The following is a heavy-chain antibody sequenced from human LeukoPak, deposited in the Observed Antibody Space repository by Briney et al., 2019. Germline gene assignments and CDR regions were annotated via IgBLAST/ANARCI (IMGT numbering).Heavy chain of an antibody. V-gene: IGHV4-34*01. D-gene: IGHD4-17*01. CDR2: INHSGST. J-gene: IGHJ4*02. CDR3: AVTVLFDY. Sequence: SETLSLTCAVYGGSFSGYYWSWIRQPPGKGLEWIGEINHSGSTNYNPSLKSRVTISVDTSKNQFSLKLSPVTAADTAVYYCAVTVLFDYWGQGTLVTVSS. CDR1: GGSFSGYY.